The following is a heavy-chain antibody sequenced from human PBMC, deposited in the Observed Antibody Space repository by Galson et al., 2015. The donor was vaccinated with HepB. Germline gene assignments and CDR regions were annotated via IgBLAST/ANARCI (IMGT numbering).Heavy chain of an antibody. Sequence: SLRLSCAASGFTFSSYGMHWVRQAPGKGLEWVAVITYDGSNKYYADSVKGRFTISRDNSKNTLYLQMNSLRAEDMAVYYCAKAVGGNNSFDHWGQGTLVTVSS. CDR1: GFTFSSYG. J-gene: IGHJ5*02. CDR2: ITYDGSNK. CDR3: AKAVGGNNSFDH. V-gene: IGHV3-30*18. D-gene: IGHD2-2*01.